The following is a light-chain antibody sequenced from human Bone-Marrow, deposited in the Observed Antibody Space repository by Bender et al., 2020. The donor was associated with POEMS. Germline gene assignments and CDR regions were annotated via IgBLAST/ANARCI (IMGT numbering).Light chain of an antibody. CDR2: DVS. Sequence: QSALTQPASVSGSPGQSITISCTGTSSDVGAYNYVSWYQQHPGKVPKLMIYDVSNRPSGVSNRFSGSKSGNTASLTISGLQAEDEADYYCNSYTRSDTWVFGGGTKVTVL. V-gene: IGLV2-14*01. CDR3: NSYTRSDTWV. CDR1: SSDVGAYNY. J-gene: IGLJ3*02.